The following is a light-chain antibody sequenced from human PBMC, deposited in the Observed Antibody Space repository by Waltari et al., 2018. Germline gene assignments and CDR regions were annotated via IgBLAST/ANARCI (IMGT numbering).Light chain of an antibody. CDR3: QQSYKLPPT. Sequence: DILMTQSPSSLSASVGDRITTTCRAGQTISIFLNWYNQKPGKAPKLLISDASTLQSGVPSRFSGSGSGTDFTLTIISLQPDDFGNYYCQQSYKLPPTFGLGTKVEI. CDR2: DAS. V-gene: IGKV1-39*01. J-gene: IGKJ1*01. CDR1: QTISIF.